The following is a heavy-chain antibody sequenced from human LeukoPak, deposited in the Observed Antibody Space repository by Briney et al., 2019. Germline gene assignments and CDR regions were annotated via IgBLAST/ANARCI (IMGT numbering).Heavy chain of an antibody. Sequence: SQTLSLTCTVSGGSISSGGYYWSWIRQHPGKGLEWIGYIYYSGSTYYNPSLKSRVTISVDTSKNQFSLKLSSVTAADTAVYYCARGGLLLSYYDFWSGYYSNWFDPWGQGTLVTVSS. V-gene: IGHV4-31*03. CDR1: GGSISSGGYY. J-gene: IGHJ5*02. D-gene: IGHD3-3*01. CDR2: IYYSGST. CDR3: ARGGLLLSYYDFWSGYYSNWFDP.